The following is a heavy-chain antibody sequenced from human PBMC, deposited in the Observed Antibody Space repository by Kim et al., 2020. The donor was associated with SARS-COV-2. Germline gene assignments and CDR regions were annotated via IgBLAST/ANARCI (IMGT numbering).Heavy chain of an antibody. V-gene: IGHV1-18*01. J-gene: IGHJ4*02. D-gene: IGHD4-17*01. CDR3: ARGAYGDVSFDY. Sequence: EQKVQGRVIMTADTSTNTAYMELWSLRSDDTAMYYCARGAYGDVSFDYWGQGTLVTVSS.